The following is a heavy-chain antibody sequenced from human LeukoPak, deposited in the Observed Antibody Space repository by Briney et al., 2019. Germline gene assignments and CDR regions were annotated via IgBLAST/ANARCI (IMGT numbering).Heavy chain of an antibody. D-gene: IGHD3-10*01. CDR3: ASGSGSYRAPYDYMDV. V-gene: IGHV3-53*01. CDR1: GFTVISNY. Sequence: GGSLRLSCAASGFTVISNYMSWVRQPPGNGLEWVLAINSGGSTYSVKGRFTIYRDNSKNTLYLQMNRLRDEDRAVYYCASGSGSYRAPYDYMDVWGKGTTVTVSS. J-gene: IGHJ6*03. CDR2: INSGGST.